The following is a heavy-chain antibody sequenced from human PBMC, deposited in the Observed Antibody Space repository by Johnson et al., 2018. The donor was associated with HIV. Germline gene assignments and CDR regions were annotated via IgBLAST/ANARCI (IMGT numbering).Heavy chain of an antibody. J-gene: IGHJ3*02. D-gene: IGHD3-9*01. CDR1: GFTVSANY. CDR2: IYSGGAT. CDR3: ARDPDWSAFDI. V-gene: IGHV3-66*01. Sequence: VQLVESGGGLVQPGGSLRLSCAASGFTVSANYMTWVRQAPGKGLEWVSAIYSGGATYYADSVKARFTISRDNSKNTLYLQMNSLRAEDTATYYCARDPDWSAFDIWGQGTMVTVSS.